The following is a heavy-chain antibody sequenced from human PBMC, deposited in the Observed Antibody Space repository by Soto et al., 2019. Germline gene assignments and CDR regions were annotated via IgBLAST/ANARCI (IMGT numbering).Heavy chain of an antibody. D-gene: IGHD3-10*01. CDR2: VHHSWGS. CDR3: AREGFGPLHGLVDV. J-gene: IGHJ6*02. CDR1: GGSISSYY. V-gene: IGHV4-59*12. Sequence: QVQLQESGPGLVKPSETLSLSCTVSGGSISSYYWSWFRQSPGKRMEWIGYVHHSWGSSYNPSLQRRVAISLDTTKMQFSLKVTSVTATDAAVYYCAREGFGPLHGLVDVWGQGTTVTVSS.